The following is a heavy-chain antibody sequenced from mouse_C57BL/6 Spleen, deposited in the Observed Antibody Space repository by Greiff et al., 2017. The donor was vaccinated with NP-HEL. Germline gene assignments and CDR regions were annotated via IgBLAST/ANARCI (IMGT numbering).Heavy chain of an antibody. V-gene: IGHV5-9*01. CDR1: GFTFSSYT. D-gene: IGHD4-1*01. CDR3: ARHHNWTVDY. Sequence: EVKLVESGGGLVKPGGSLKLSCAASGFTFSSYTMSWVRQTPEKRLEWVATISGGGGNTYYPDSVKGRFTISRDNAKNTLYLQMSSRRSEDTALYYCARHHNWTVDYWGQGTTLTVSS. J-gene: IGHJ2*01. CDR2: ISGGGGNT.